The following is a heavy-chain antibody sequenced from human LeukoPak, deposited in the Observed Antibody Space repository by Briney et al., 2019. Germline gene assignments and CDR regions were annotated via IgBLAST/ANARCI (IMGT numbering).Heavy chain of an antibody. Sequence: GAPVKVSCKASGYTFTGYYMHWVRQAPGQGLEWMGWINPNSGGTNYAQKFQGRVTMTRDTSISTAYMELSRLRSDDTAVYYCARGSQFLGGWGMDVWGQGTTVTVSS. J-gene: IGHJ6*02. D-gene: IGHD3-16*01. CDR2: INPNSGGT. CDR1: GYTFTGYY. CDR3: ARGSQFLGGWGMDV. V-gene: IGHV1-2*02.